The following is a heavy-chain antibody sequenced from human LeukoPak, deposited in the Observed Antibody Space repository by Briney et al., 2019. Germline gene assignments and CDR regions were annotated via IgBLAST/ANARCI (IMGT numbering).Heavy chain of an antibody. V-gene: IGHV3-64*01. CDR1: GFTFNTYA. Sequence: GGSLRLSCAASGFTFNTYAMHWVRQAPGKGLEFVSSISSSGGNTYYANSVKGRFPISRDDSKNTLYLQMGSLRPEDLAVYYCARASGRGLYYFDYWGQGTLVTVSS. CDR2: ISSSGGNT. J-gene: IGHJ4*02. CDR3: ARASGRGLYYFDY. D-gene: IGHD2-15*01.